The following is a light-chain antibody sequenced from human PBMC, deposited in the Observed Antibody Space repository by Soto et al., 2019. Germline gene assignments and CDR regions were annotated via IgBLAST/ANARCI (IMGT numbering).Light chain of an antibody. V-gene: IGKV1-5*01. Sequence: DFQMTQCPSTLSASVGDRVTITCRASQNIRSRLAWFQQKPGKAPKLLIYEASSLESGVPQRFSGSGSGTEFTLTISSLKTDDFSTYYCQQYHSYWTFGHGTKVDI. CDR1: QNIRSR. CDR3: QQYHSYWT. CDR2: EAS. J-gene: IGKJ1*01.